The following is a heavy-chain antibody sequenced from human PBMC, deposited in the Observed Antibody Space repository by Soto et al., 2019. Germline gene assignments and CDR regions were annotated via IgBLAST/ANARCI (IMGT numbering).Heavy chain of an antibody. V-gene: IGHV4-39*01. Sequence: QLQLQESGPGLVKPSETLSLTCTVSGGSITRGTYYWGWIRQPPGKGLEWIGSIYHSGSTYYNPSLTSRVTISVDSSKNQFSLKLRSVTAADTVVYYCARLMRAPGSADYWGQGTLVTVSS. D-gene: IGHD1-1*01. CDR2: IYHSGST. CDR1: GGSITRGTYY. J-gene: IGHJ4*02. CDR3: ARLMRAPGSADY.